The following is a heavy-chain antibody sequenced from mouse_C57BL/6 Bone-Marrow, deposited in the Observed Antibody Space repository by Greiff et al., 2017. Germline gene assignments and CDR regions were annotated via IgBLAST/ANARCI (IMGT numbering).Heavy chain of an antibody. D-gene: IGHD1-1*01. Sequence: EVHLVESGGGLVKPGGSLKLSCAASGFTFSSYAMSWVRQTPEKRLEWVATISAGGSYTYYPDNVKGRFTISRDNAKNNLYLQMSHLKSEDTAMXYCARRATSTVVATDWYFDVWGTGTTVTVSS. CDR3: ARRATSTVVATDWYFDV. CDR1: GFTFSSYA. J-gene: IGHJ1*03. V-gene: IGHV5-4*01. CDR2: ISAGGSYT.